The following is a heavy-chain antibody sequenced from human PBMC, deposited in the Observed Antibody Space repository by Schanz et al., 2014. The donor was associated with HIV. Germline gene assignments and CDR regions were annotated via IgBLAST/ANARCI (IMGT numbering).Heavy chain of an antibody. CDR1: GYSFTSYD. CDR2: VNPKSGNT. CDR3: AASMYNGSYGTHYYFDL. J-gene: IGHJ2*01. Sequence: QVQLVQSGAEVQKPGASVKVSCKASGYSFTSYDINWVRQATGQGLEWMGWVNPKSGNTGYAQKFQGRVTMTRNTSISTAYMDLTSLRYEDTALYYCAASMYNGSYGTHYYFDLWGRGTLVTVSS. D-gene: IGHD1-26*01. V-gene: IGHV1-8*02.